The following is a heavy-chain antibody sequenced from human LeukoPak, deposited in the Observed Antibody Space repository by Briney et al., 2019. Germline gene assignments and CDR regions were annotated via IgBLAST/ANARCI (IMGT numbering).Heavy chain of an antibody. CDR2: INWNGGST. Sequence: GGSLRLSCAASGFTFDDYGLSWVRQAQGKGLEWVSGINWNGGSTGYADSVKGRFTISRDNAKNSLYLQMNSLRAEDTAVYYCARASPPLYYYMDVWGKGTTVTISS. J-gene: IGHJ6*03. V-gene: IGHV3-20*04. CDR1: GFTFDDYG. CDR3: ARASPPLYYYMDV.